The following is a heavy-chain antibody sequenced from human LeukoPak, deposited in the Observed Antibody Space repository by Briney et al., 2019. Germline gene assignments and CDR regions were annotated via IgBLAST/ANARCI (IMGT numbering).Heavy chain of an antibody. J-gene: IGHJ4*02. V-gene: IGHV1-69*13. Sequence: ASVKVSCKASGGTFSSYAISWVRQAPGQGLEWMGGIIPIFGTANYAQKFLGRVTITADESTSTAYMELSSLRSEDTAVYYCARNSLYYDSSGLYYFDYWGQGTLVTVSS. CDR2: IIPIFGTA. CDR1: GGTFSSYA. D-gene: IGHD3-22*01. CDR3: ARNSLYYDSSGLYYFDY.